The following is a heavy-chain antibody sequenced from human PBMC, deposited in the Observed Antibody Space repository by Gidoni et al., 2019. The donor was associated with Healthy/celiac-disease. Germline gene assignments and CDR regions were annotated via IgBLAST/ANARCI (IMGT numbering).Heavy chain of an antibody. J-gene: IGHJ6*02. V-gene: IGHV4-61*02. CDR3: ARAIVGAPYGMDV. D-gene: IGHD1-26*01. Sequence: QVQLQESGPGRVKPSQTLSLTCTVAGGSISSGSYYWSWIRQPAGKGLEWIGRIYTSGSTNYNPSLKSRVTISVDTSKNQFSLKLSSVTAADTAVYYCARAIVGAPYGMDVWDQGTTVTVSS. CDR2: IYTSGST. CDR1: GGSISSGSYY.